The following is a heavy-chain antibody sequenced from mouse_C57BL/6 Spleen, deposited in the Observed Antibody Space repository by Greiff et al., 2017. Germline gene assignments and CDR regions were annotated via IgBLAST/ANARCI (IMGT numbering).Heavy chain of an antibody. CDR2: IDPSDSYT. CDR3: ARAHYYGSSYRDYYAMDY. V-gene: IGHV1-50*01. Sequence: VQLQQPGAELVKPGASVKLSCKASGYTFTSYWMQWVKQRPGQGLEWIGEIDPSDSYTNYNQKFKGKATLTVDTSSSTAYMQLSSLTSEDSAVYYCARAHYYGSSYRDYYAMDYWGQGTSVTVSS. CDR1: GYTFTSYW. J-gene: IGHJ4*01. D-gene: IGHD1-1*01.